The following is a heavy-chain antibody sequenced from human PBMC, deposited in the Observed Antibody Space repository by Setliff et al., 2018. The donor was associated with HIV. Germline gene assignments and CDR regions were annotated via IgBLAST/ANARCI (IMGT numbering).Heavy chain of an antibody. CDR2: IDWDDDK. CDR1: GFSLGTRGMC. J-gene: IGHJ4*02. V-gene: IGHV2-70*11. CDR3: ARITRATVTTSYFDS. D-gene: IGHD4-17*01. Sequence: GSGPTLVNPTQTLTLTCTFSGFSLGTRGMCVSWIRQPPGKALEWLARIDWDDDKYYNTSLKTRLAISKDTSKNQVVLTMTNLDPVDTATYYCARITRATVTTSYFDSWGQGTLVTVSS.